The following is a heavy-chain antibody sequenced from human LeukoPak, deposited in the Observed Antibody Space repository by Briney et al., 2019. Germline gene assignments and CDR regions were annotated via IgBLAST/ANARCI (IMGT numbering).Heavy chain of an antibody. CDR2: IGAYNGNT. V-gene: IGHV1-18*01. CDR3: ARAGHYYGSGSYIYYYYGMDV. CDR1: GYTFTSYG. J-gene: IGHJ6*02. Sequence: ASVKVSCKASGYTFTSYGISWVRQAPGQGLEWMGWIGAYNGNTNYAQKFQGRVTMTRNTSISTAYMELSSLRSEDTAVYYCARAGHYYGSGSYIYYYYGMDVWGQGTTVTVSS. D-gene: IGHD3-10*01.